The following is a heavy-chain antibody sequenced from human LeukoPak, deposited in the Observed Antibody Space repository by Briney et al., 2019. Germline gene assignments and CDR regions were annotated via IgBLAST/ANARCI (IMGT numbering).Heavy chain of an antibody. Sequence: PGGSLRLSCAASGFTFSSYLMHWVRHAPGKGLVWVSRINSDGSSTSYADSVKGRFTISRDNAKNTLYLQMNSLRAEDTAVYYCARARLVITGWFDPWRQGTLVTVPS. CDR2: INSDGSST. CDR3: ARARLVITGWFDP. D-gene: IGHD3-9*01. J-gene: IGHJ5*02. V-gene: IGHV3-74*01. CDR1: GFTFSSYL.